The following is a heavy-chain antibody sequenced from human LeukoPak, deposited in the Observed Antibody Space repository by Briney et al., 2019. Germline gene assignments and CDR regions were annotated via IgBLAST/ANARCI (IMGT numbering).Heavy chain of an antibody. CDR3: VRDTYDFGSGQYKNGLGAYSGMDV. CDR2: IYPTGST. J-gene: IGHJ6*02. V-gene: IGHV4-4*07. CDR1: CDSVNNYS. D-gene: IGHD3-3*01. Sequence: SETLSLTCIVSCDSVNNYSWSWVRRTADKGLEWIGRIYPTGSTSYKTSLRTRLTMSIDTSTNQVSLKLRSVTAADTAVYYCVRDTYDFGSGQYKNGLGAYSGMDVWGQGTTVFVS.